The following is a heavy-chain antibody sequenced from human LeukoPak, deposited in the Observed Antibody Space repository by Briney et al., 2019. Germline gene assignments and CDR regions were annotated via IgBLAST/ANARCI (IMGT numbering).Heavy chain of an antibody. V-gene: IGHV1-18*01. D-gene: IGHD4-17*01. CDR2: ISAYNGNT. CDR1: GYTFTSYG. Sequence: ASVKVSCKASGYTFTSYGISWVRQAPGQGLEWMGWISAYNGNTNYAQKLQGRVTMTTDTSTSTAYMELRSLRSDDTAVYYCARRMTTVTTWPQSLGDWFDPWGQGTLVTVSS. J-gene: IGHJ5*02. CDR3: ARRMTTVTTWPQSLGDWFDP.